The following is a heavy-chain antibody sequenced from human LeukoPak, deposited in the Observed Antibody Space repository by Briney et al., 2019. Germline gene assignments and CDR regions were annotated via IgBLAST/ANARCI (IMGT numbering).Heavy chain of an antibody. CDR2: ISYDGSNK. D-gene: IGHD3-22*01. CDR1: GFTFSSYG. J-gene: IGHJ4*02. CDR3: AKDQNYYDSSGYYYFDY. Sequence: GGSLRLSCAASGFTFSSYGMHWVRQAPGKGLEWVAVISYDGSNKYYADSVKGRFTTSRDNSKNTLYLQMNSLRAEDTAVYYCAKDQNYYDSSGYYYFDYWGQGTLVTVSS. V-gene: IGHV3-30*18.